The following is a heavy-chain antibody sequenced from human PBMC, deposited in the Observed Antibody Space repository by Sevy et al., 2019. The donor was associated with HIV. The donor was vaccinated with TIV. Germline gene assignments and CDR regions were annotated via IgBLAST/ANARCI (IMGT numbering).Heavy chain of an antibody. CDR2: MNPNSGNT. CDR3: ARAPIYCSGGSCYSWFDP. V-gene: IGHV1-8*01. D-gene: IGHD2-15*01. Sequence: ASVKVSCKASGYTFTSYDTNWVRQATGQGLEWMGWMNPNSGNTGYAQKFQGRVTMTRNTSISTAYMELSSLRSEDTAVYYCARAPIYCSGGSCYSWFDPWGQGTLVTVSS. J-gene: IGHJ5*02. CDR1: GYTFTSYD.